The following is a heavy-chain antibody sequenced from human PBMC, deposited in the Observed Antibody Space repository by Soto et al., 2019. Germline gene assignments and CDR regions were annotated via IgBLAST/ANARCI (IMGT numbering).Heavy chain of an antibody. CDR2: IRGNGDPP. V-gene: IGHV3-64D*06. J-gene: IGHJ4*02. CDR1: GFTFSSYS. CDR3: VKSRGGNNFDFFD. Sequence: GGSLRLSCSATGFTFSSYSMHWVRQAPGKGLEYVSGIRGNGDPPFYADSVKGRFTISRDNSKNTLYLQMSSLSADDTAVYYCVKSRGGNNFDFFDWGQGALVTVSS. D-gene: IGHD5-12*01.